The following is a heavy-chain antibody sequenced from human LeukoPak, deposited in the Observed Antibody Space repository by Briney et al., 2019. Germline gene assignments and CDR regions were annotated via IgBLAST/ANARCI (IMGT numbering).Heavy chain of an antibody. Sequence: ASVKVSCKASGGTFSSYAISWVRQAPGQGLEWMGRINPNSGGTNYAQKFQGRVTMTRDTSISTAYMELSRLRSDDTAVYYCARVEGWKSAIDYWGQGTLVTVSS. CDR1: GGTFSSYA. CDR2: INPNSGGT. D-gene: IGHD2-15*01. V-gene: IGHV1-2*06. CDR3: ARVEGWKSAIDY. J-gene: IGHJ4*02.